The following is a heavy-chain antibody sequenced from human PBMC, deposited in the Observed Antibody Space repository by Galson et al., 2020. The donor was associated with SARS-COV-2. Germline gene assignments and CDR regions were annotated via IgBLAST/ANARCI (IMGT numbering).Heavy chain of an antibody. D-gene: IGHD3-10*01. Sequence: GESLKISCKGSGYSFTSYWIGWVRQMPGQGLEGMGIIYPGDSDTRYSPSFQGQVTITADKSISNAYLQWSSLKDSDTAMYYCARLMWDYYGSGSYVYYGMDVWGQGTTVTVSS. CDR1: GYSFTSYW. J-gene: IGHJ6*02. CDR2: IYPGDSDT. V-gene: IGHV5-51*01. CDR3: ARLMWDYYGSGSYVYYGMDV.